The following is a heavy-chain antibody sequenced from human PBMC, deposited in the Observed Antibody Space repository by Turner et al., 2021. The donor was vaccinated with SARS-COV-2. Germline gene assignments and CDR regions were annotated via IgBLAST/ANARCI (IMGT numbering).Heavy chain of an antibody. CDR2: IDQDRSEK. Sequence: EVQLVESGGGLVQPGGPGRLSCAPSGFTFSSYWMSWVRQAPGKGLEWVANIDQDRSEKYYVGSVKGRFTISRDNAKNSLYLQVNSLRAEDTAVYYCARSELGLFFDYWGQGTLVTVSS. CDR1: GFTFSSYW. V-gene: IGHV3-7*01. CDR3: ARSELGLFFDY. J-gene: IGHJ4*02. D-gene: IGHD7-27*01.